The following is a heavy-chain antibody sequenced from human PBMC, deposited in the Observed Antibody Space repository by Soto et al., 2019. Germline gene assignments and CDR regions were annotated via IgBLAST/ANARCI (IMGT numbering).Heavy chain of an antibody. CDR3: AGGITVVGRSRDGFDI. Sequence: SETLSLTCAVSSGSISSSNWWSWVRQPPGKGLEWIGEIYHSGSTNYNPSLKSRVTISVDKSTNQFSLKLSSVTAADTAVYYCAGGITVVGRSRDGFDIWGQGTMVSVS. J-gene: IGHJ3*02. V-gene: IGHV4-4*02. CDR1: SGSISSSNW. D-gene: IGHD6-19*01. CDR2: IYHSGST.